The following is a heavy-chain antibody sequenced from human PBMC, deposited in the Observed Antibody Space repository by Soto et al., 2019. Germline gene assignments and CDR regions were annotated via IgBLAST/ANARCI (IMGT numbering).Heavy chain of an antibody. CDR1: GFTFSSYA. CDR3: ADNYDFWSGYYWDDAFDI. D-gene: IGHD3-3*01. CDR2: ISGSGGSI. Sequence: GGSLRLSCAASGFTFSSYAMSWVRQAPGKGLEWVSAISGSGGSIYFADSVKGRFTISRDNSKNTLYLQMNSLRAEDTAVYYCADNYDFWSGYYWDDAFDIWGQGTMVTVSS. J-gene: IGHJ3*02. V-gene: IGHV3-23*01.